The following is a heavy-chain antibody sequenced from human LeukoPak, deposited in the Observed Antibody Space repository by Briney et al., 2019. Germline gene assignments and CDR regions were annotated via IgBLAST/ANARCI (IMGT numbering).Heavy chain of an antibody. D-gene: IGHD3-22*01. CDR2: IVVGSGNT. V-gene: IGHV1-58*02. CDR3: AATYYYDSSGYLFDY. CDR1: GFTFTSSA. Sequence: ASVKVSCKASGFTFTSSAMQWVRQARGQRLEWIGWIVVGSGNTNYAQKFQERVTITRDMSTSTAYMELSSLRSEDTAVYYCAATYYYDSSGYLFDYWGQGTLVTVSS. J-gene: IGHJ4*02.